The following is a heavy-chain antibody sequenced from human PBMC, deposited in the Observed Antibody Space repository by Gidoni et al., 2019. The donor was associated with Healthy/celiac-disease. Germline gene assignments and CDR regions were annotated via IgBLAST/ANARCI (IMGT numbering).Heavy chain of an antibody. CDR2: IYTSGST. Sequence: QAQLQESGPGLVKPSQTLSLTCTVAGGSISSGSYYWSWIRQPAGKGLEWIGRIYTSGSTNYNPSLKSRVTISVDTSKNQFSLKLSSVTAADTAVYYCARELAYDILTGYSFGYWGQGTLVTVSS. CDR3: ARELAYDILTGYSFGY. D-gene: IGHD3-9*01. V-gene: IGHV4-61*02. CDR1: GGSISSGSYY. J-gene: IGHJ4*02.